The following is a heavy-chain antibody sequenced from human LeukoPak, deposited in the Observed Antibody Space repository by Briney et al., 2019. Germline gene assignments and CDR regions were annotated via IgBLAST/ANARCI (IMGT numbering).Heavy chain of an antibody. Sequence: KPSETLSLTCAVYGGSFSGYYVSWIRHSPGKGLELIGEINHGGSTNYNPSLKSRVTISGDTSKDQFSLRLSAVTAADTAVYYWARRRQYDSSLFWNFDLWGRGTLVTVSS. CDR2: INHGGST. D-gene: IGHD6-6*01. V-gene: IGHV4-34*01. CDR1: GGSFSGYY. CDR3: ARRRQYDSSLFWNFDL. J-gene: IGHJ2*01.